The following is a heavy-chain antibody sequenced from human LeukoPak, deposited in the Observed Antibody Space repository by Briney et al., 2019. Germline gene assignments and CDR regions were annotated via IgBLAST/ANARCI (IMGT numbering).Heavy chain of an antibody. Sequence: ASVKVACKASGYTFTGYYMHWVRQAPGQRFEWMGWSDPKSGATKYEHFQGRVTMTRDTSISTAYMELSRLTSDDTAVYYCARGNFYDNKGYSPELRYWGQGTLVTVSS. V-gene: IGHV1-2*02. CDR2: SDPKSGAT. CDR1: GYTFTGYY. D-gene: IGHD3-10*01. J-gene: IGHJ4*02. CDR3: ARGNFYDNKGYSPELRY.